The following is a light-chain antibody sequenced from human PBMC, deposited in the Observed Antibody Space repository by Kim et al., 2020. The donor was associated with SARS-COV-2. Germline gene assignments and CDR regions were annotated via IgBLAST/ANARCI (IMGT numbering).Light chain of an antibody. J-gene: IGLJ2*01. Sequence: QSVLTQPPSVSAAPGPKVTISCSGSRSNIGNNPVSWYQQFPGTAPRLITYDNDKRPSGIPDRFSSSKSGTSATLGITGLRTGDEADYYCATWDSILSVGVFGGGTKVTVL. CDR2: DND. V-gene: IGLV1-51*01. CDR1: RSNIGNNP. CDR3: ATWDSILSVGV.